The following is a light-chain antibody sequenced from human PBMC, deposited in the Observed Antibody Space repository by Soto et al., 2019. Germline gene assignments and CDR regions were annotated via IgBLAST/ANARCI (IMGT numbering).Light chain of an antibody. J-gene: IGKJ1*01. V-gene: IGKV3-20*01. CDR3: QQYGSSPPT. CDR1: QSISRY. CDR2: GAS. Sequence: IVLTQSPGTLSLSPGERTTLSCRASQSISRYLAWYQQKPGQGPGLLIYGASSRATGTPDRFSGSGSGTDITLTINRLEPEDFALYYCQQYGSSPPTFGQGTKVDI.